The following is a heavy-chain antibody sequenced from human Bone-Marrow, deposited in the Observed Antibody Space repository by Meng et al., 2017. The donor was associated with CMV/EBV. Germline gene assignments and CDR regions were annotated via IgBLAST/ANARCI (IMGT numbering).Heavy chain of an antibody. CDR2: IYYSGST. CDR3: ARSSSSSEWFDS. V-gene: IGHV4-39*07. CDR1: GGSISSSSYY. Sequence: SETLSLTCTVSGGSISSSSYYWGWIRQPPGKGLEWIGSIYYSGSTYYNPSLKSRVTISVDTSKNQFSLKLSSVTAADTAVYYCARSSSSSEWFDSWGQGTLVTVSS. D-gene: IGHD6-6*01. J-gene: IGHJ5*01.